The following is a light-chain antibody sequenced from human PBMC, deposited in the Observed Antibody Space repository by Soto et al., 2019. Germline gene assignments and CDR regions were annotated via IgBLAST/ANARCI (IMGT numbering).Light chain of an antibody. CDR3: SSYAGSNNLV. CDR1: SSDVGGYNY. J-gene: IGLJ2*01. V-gene: IGLV2-8*01. Sequence: QSALTQPPSASGSPGQSVTISCTGTSSDVGGYNYVSWYQQHPGKAPKLMISEVSQRPSGVPDRFSGSKSGNTAPLTVSGLQAEDEAEYCGSSYAGSNNLVFGGGTKLTVL. CDR2: EVS.